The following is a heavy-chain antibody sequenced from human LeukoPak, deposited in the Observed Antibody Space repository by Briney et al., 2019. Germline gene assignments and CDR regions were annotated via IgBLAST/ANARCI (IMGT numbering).Heavy chain of an antibody. V-gene: IGHV1-2*02. Sequence: ASVTVSCKASGYTFTGYYMHWVRQAPGHGLEWMGWINPNSGGTNYAQKFQGRVTMTRDTSISTAYMELSRLRSDDTAVYYCARVRSRYYDSSGYYAYPHFDYWGQGTLVTVSS. J-gene: IGHJ4*02. CDR2: INPNSGGT. CDR3: ARVRSRYYDSSGYYAYPHFDY. D-gene: IGHD3-22*01. CDR1: GYTFTGYY.